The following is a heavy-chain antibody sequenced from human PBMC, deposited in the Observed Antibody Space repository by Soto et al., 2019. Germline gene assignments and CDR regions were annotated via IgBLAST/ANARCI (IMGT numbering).Heavy chain of an antibody. J-gene: IGHJ6*01. Sequence: GGSLRLSCAASVFTFSSYGMHWVRQAPGKGLEWVAVISYDGSNKYNADSVKGRFTISRDNSKNTLYLQMNSLRAEDTAVYYCAKGDSNYNGYYYYGMDVWGQGTTVTVSS. CDR3: AKGDSNYNGYYYYGMDV. V-gene: IGHV3-30*18. CDR1: VFTFSSYG. CDR2: ISYDGSNK. D-gene: IGHD4-4*01.